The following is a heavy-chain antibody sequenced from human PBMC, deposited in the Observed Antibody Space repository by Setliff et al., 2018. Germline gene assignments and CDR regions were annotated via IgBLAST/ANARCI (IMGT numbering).Heavy chain of an antibody. CDR3: ARVHLWPVRSAYFDY. V-gene: IGHV3-7*01. CDR1: GFTFSSYW. J-gene: IGHJ4*02. D-gene: IGHD3-10*01. Sequence: GGSLRLSCAASGFTFSSYWMSWVRQAPGKGLEWVANIKQDGSEKYYVDSVKGRFTISRDNAKNSLYLQMNSLRAEDTAVYYCARVHLWPVRSAYFDYWGQGTLVTVSS. CDR2: IKQDGSEK.